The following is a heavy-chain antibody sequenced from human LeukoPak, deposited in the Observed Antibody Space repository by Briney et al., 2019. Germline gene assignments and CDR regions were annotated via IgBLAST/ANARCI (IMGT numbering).Heavy chain of an antibody. CDR1: GFTVSSND. V-gene: IGHV3-53*01. CDR3: ARGHPLFYFDY. J-gene: IGHJ4*02. CDR2: IYSDGTT. Sequence: GGSLRLSCAASGFTVSSNDMTWVRQAPGKGLECVSLIYSDGTTYYTDSVRGRFTISRDSSKNTLYLQMNSLRADDTAVYYCARGHPLFYFDYWGQGTLVTVSS.